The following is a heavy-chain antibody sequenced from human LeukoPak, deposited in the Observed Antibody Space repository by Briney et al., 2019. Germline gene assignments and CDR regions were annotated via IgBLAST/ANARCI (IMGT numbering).Heavy chain of an antibody. V-gene: IGHV1-18*01. D-gene: IGHD1-26*01. CDR3: ARDPGGARVRYYYMDV. J-gene: IGHJ6*03. Sequence: ASVKVSCKASGYTFTSYGISWVRQAPGQGLEWMGWISAYNGNTNYAQKLQGRVTMTTDTSTSTAYMELRSLRSDDTAVYYCARDPGGARVRYYYMDVWGKGTTVTVSS. CDR1: GYTFTSYG. CDR2: ISAYNGNT.